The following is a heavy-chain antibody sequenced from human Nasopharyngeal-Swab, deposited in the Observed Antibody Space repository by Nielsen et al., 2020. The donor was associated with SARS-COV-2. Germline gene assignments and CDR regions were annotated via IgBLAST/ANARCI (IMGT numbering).Heavy chain of an antibody. CDR2: ISAYNGNT. CDR3: ARERYYYDSSGKMDWYFDL. Sequence: ASVKVSCKASGYTFTSYGISWVRQAPGQGLEWMGWISAYNGNTNYAQKLQGRVTMTTDTSTSTAYMELRSLRSDDTAVYYCARERYYYDSSGKMDWYFDLCGRGTLVTVSS. V-gene: IGHV1-18*01. J-gene: IGHJ2*01. CDR1: GYTFTSYG. D-gene: IGHD3-22*01.